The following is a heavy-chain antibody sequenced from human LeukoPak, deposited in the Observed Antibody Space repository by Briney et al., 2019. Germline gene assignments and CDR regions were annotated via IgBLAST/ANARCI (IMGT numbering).Heavy chain of an antibody. J-gene: IGHJ5*02. CDR1: GFTFSSYG. V-gene: IGHV3-33*01. Sequence: GRSLRLSCAASGFTFSSYGMHWVRQAPGKGLEWVAVIWYDGSNKYYADSVKGRFTISRDNSKNTLYLQMNSLRAEDTAVCYCAREKYYYDSSGYSNWFDPWGQGTLVTVSS. CDR2: IWYDGSNK. CDR3: AREKYYYDSSGYSNWFDP. D-gene: IGHD3-22*01.